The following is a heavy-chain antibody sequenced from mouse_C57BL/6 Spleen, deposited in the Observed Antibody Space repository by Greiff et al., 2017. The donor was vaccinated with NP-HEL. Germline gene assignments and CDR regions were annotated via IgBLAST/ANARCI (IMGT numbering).Heavy chain of an antibody. CDR3: ARGTAQAPFAY. CDR2: IDPSDSYT. D-gene: IGHD3-2*02. J-gene: IGHJ3*01. CDR1: GYTFTSYW. Sequence: VQLQQSGAELVRPGTSVKLSCKASGYTFTSYWMHWVKQRPGQGLEWIGVIDPSDSYTNYNQKFKGKATLTVDTSSSTAYMQLSSLTSEDSAVYYCARGTAQAPFAYWGQRTLVTVSA. V-gene: IGHV1-59*01.